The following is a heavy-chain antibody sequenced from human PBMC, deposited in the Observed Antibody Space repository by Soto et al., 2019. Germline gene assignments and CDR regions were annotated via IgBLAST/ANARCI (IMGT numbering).Heavy chain of an antibody. D-gene: IGHD3-10*01. Sequence: QPGGSLRLSCAASGFTFSRDGMHWVRQAPGKGLEWVAVIWYDGSNKYYADSVKGRFTISRDNSKNTLYLQMNSLRAEDTAVYYCARGGYGSGSYYATYYYYYMDVWGKGTTVTVS. CDR3: ARGGYGSGSYYATYYYYYMDV. V-gene: IGHV3-33*01. CDR1: GFTFSRDG. CDR2: IWYDGSNK. J-gene: IGHJ6*03.